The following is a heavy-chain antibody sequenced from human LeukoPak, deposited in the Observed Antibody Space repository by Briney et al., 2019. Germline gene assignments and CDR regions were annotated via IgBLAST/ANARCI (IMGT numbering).Heavy chain of an antibody. Sequence: ASVKVSCKASGYTFTSYGTSWVRQAPGQGLEWMGWTSAYNGNTNYAQKLQGRVTMTTDTSTSTAYMELRSLRSDDTAVYYCARDPAYYDFWSGYDYWGQGTLVTVSS. CDR1: GYTFTSYG. D-gene: IGHD3-3*01. V-gene: IGHV1-18*01. CDR2: TSAYNGNT. CDR3: ARDPAYYDFWSGYDY. J-gene: IGHJ4*02.